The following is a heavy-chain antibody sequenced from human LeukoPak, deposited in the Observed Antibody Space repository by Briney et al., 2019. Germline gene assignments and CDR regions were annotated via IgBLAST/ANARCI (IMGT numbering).Heavy chain of an antibody. Sequence: ASVKVSCKASGCTFTGHYMHWVRQAPGQGLEWMGWINPNSGGTNYAQKFQGRVTMTRDTSISTAYMELSRLRSDDTAVYYCARVESIAAAGYFDYWGQGTLVTVSS. D-gene: IGHD6-13*01. CDR1: GCTFTGHY. V-gene: IGHV1-2*02. J-gene: IGHJ4*02. CDR2: INPNSGGT. CDR3: ARVESIAAAGYFDY.